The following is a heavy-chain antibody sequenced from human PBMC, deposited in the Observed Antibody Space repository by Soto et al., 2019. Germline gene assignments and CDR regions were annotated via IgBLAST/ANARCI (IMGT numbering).Heavy chain of an antibody. D-gene: IGHD6-13*01. CDR1: GFTFSSYG. Sequence: GGSLRLSCAASGFTFSSYGMHWVRQAPGKGLEWVAVIWYDGSNKYYADSVKGRFTISRDNSKNTLYLQMNSLRAEDTAVYYCARDPLGIAATYYYYGMDVWGQGTTVTVSS. V-gene: IGHV3-33*01. CDR2: IWYDGSNK. CDR3: ARDPLGIAATYYYYGMDV. J-gene: IGHJ6*02.